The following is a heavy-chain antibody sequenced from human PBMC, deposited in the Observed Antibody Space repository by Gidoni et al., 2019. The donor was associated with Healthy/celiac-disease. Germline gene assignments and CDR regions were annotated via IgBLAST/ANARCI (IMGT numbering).Heavy chain of an antibody. CDR2: ISGSGGST. CDR3: AKDILFVRLGELSS. Sequence: EVQLLESGGGLVQPGGSLRLSCAASGFTFSSYAMSWVRQAPGKGLEWVSAISGSGGSTYYADAVKGRFTISRDNSKNTLYLQMNSLRAEDTAVYYCAKDILFVRLGELSSWGQGTLVTVSS. CDR1: GFTFSSYA. J-gene: IGHJ5*02. V-gene: IGHV3-23*01. D-gene: IGHD3-16*02.